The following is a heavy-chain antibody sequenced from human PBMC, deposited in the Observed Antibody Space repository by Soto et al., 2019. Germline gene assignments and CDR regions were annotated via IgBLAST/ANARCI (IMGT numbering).Heavy chain of an antibody. CDR1: GFIFSNYA. J-gene: IGHJ4*02. CDR3: AREERSFSLDF. Sequence: QVHLVESGGGLVRPGRSLRLSCAASGFIFSNYAFHWVRQAPGKGLEWVALISYDGSSKYYADSVRGRFTVSRDNSKNTLYLQMNSLRAEDTAVFYCAREERSFSLDFWGQGTLVTVSS. V-gene: IGHV3-30-3*01. CDR2: ISYDGSSK.